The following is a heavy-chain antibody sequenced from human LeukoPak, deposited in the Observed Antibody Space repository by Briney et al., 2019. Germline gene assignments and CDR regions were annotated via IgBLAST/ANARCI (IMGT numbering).Heavy chain of an antibody. J-gene: IGHJ4*02. CDR3: AKDPRGWPAYFEV. Sequence: RSGGSLRLSCAASGFTFSSYAMSWVRQAPGKGLEWVSAISDSGGSTYYADSVKGRFTISRDNSKNRLYLQMNSLRADDTAVYYCAKDPRGWPAYFEVWGQGTLVTVSS. CDR1: GFTFSSYA. V-gene: IGHV3-23*01. D-gene: IGHD5-24*01. CDR2: ISDSGGST.